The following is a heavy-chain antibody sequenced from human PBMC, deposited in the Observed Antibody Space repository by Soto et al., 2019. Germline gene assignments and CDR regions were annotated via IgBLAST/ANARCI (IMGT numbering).Heavy chain of an antibody. Sequence: GGSLRLSCAASGFTFSNAWMSWVRQAPGKGLEWVGRIKSKTDGGTTDYAAPVKGRFTISRDDSKNTLYLQMNSLKTEDTAVYYCTTDPAPESPYGMDVWGQGXTVTVYS. V-gene: IGHV3-15*01. CDR1: GFTFSNAW. CDR2: IKSKTDGGTT. CDR3: TTDPAPESPYGMDV. J-gene: IGHJ6*02.